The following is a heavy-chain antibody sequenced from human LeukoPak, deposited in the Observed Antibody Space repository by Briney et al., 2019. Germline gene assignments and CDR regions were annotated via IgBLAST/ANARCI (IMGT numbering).Heavy chain of an antibody. CDR1: GFTFGDYA. CDR2: IRSKAQGGTT. V-gene: IGHV3-49*03. CDR3: TRDGILTGYTWFDP. J-gene: IGHJ5*02. D-gene: IGHD3-9*01. Sequence: GGSLRLSCTASGFTFGDYAMSWFRQAPGKGREWVGFIRSKAQGGTTEYAASVKGRFNISSDDSKSLAYLRMTSLNTEDTAVYYCTRDGILTGYTWFDPWGQGTLVTVSS.